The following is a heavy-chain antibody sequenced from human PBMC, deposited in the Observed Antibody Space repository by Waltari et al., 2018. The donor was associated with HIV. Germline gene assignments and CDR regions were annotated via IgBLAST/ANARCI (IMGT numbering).Heavy chain of an antibody. CDR3: ARGLEYDFWSNYHNTFES. D-gene: IGHD3-3*01. CDR1: GGSVRSGSYS. V-gene: IGHV4-61*01. Sequence: QMPLQESGPGLVKPSETLSLTCAVSGGSVRSGSYSWRWLRQPPGEGLEWIGYIYYSGSTNYNPSLKSRVIISIDTSKNQFSLKLNSVTAADTAVYYCARGLEYDFWSNYHNTFESWGQGTLVTVSS. CDR2: IYYSGST. J-gene: IGHJ5*01.